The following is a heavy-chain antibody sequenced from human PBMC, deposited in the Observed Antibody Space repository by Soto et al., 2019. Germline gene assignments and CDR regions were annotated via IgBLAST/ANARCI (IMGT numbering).Heavy chain of an antibody. CDR2: IYSGGST. CDR3: ARDDPPTPHFDL. D-gene: IGHD2-15*01. J-gene: IGHJ2*01. Sequence: EVQLVESGGGLVQPGGSLRLSCAASGFTVSSNYMSWVRQSPGKGLEWVSVIYSGGSTYYADSVKGRFTISRDNSKNTLYLQMNSLRAEDTAVYYCARDDPPTPHFDLWGRGTLVTVSS. CDR1: GFTVSSNY. V-gene: IGHV3-66*01.